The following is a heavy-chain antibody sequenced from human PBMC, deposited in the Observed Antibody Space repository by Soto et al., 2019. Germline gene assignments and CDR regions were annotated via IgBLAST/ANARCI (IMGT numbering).Heavy chain of an antibody. V-gene: IGHV1-18*01. CDR2: TSPNSGYT. CDR1: GYNFKTYG. J-gene: IGHJ4*02. D-gene: IGHD3-9*01. CDR3: AREMLTRYGPQTFFDY. Sequence: VQLMQSEGEVLQPGASVRVSCKASGYNFKTYGVTWARQAPGQGLEWRGWTSPNSGYTTYAQSLQGRITITTDTSTSTVYMELRGLRSDDTALYYCAREMLTRYGPQTFFDYWGQGALVTVSS.